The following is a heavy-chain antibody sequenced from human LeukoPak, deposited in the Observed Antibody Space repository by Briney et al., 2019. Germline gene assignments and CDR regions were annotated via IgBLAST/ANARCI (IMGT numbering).Heavy chain of an antibody. CDR3: ASGFPVLATSAFDI. CDR1: GGSVSIGNYD. J-gene: IGHJ3*02. D-gene: IGHD3-3*02. V-gene: IGHV4-61*01. CDR2: IYDSGST. Sequence: SETLSLTCTVSGGSVSIGNYDWSWIRQPPGKGLEWIGYIYDSGSTNYNPSLKSRVSISVDTSKNQFSLKLTSVTPADTAVYYCASGFPVLATSAFDIWGQGTMVTVSS.